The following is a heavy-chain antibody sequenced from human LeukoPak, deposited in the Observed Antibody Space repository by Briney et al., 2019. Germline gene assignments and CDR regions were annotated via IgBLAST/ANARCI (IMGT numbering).Heavy chain of an antibody. D-gene: IGHD4-17*01. V-gene: IGHV4-4*02. J-gene: IGHJ5*02. CDR2: IYHSGST. Sequence: SGTLSLTCAVSGASISTPNWWSWVRQPPGKGLEWIGEIYHSGSTNYNPSLKSRVTISVDTSKNQFSLKLSSVTAADTAVYYCARVHDYGDFWFDPWGQGTLVTVSS. CDR1: GASISTPNW. CDR3: ARVHDYGDFWFDP.